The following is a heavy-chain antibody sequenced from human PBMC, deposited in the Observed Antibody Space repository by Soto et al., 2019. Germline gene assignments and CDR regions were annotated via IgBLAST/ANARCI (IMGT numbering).Heavy chain of an antibody. CDR2: ISYDGSNK. CDR3: AKDSSWYYDILTGSPYY. D-gene: IGHD3-9*01. CDR1: GFTFSSYG. V-gene: IGHV3-30*18. J-gene: IGHJ4*02. Sequence: PGGSLRLSCAASGFTFSSYGMHWVRQAPGKGLEWVAVISYDGSNKYYADSVKGRFTISRDNSKNTLYLQMNSLRAEDTAVYYCAKDSSWYYDILTGSPYYWGQGTLVTVSS.